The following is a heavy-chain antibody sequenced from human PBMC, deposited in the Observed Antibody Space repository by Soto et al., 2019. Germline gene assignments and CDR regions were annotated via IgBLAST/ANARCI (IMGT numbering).Heavy chain of an antibody. J-gene: IGHJ6*02. D-gene: IGHD3-3*01. V-gene: IGHV4-61*01. CDR2: IYYSGST. CDR1: GGSVSSGSYY. CDR3: ARDLRDFLSGYPEYGMDV. Sequence: QVQLQESGPGLVKPSETLSLTCTVSGGSVSSGSYYWSWIRQPPGKGLEWIGYIYYSGSTNYNHYLKRRVTISADTSKNQFFLKLSAVTAGEKSVYYCARDLRDFLSGYPEYGMDVWGQGTRVTVS.